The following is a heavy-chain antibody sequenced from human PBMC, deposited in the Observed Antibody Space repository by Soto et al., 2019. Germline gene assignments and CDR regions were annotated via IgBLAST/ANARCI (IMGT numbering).Heavy chain of an antibody. J-gene: IGHJ4*02. D-gene: IGHD5-18*01. CDR2: ISSSSSTI. Sequence: EVQLVESGGGLVQPGGSLRLSCAASGFTFSSYSMNWVRQAPGKGLEWVSYISSSSSTIYYADSVKGRFTISRDNAKNSLYLQINSLRDEDTAVYYCARDLGYGLFDYWGQGTLVTVSS. V-gene: IGHV3-48*02. CDR1: GFTFSSYS. CDR3: ARDLGYGLFDY.